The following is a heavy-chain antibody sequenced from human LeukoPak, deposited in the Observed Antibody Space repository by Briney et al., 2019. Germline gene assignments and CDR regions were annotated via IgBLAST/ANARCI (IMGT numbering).Heavy chain of an antibody. CDR3: ARLDYGVFFDY. CDR1: GGTFSSYT. J-gene: IGHJ4*02. D-gene: IGHD4-17*01. CDR2: TIPILGIA. V-gene: IGHV1-69*02. Sequence: SVKVSCKASGGTFSSYTISWVRQAPGQGLEWMGRTIPILGIANYAQKFQGRVTITADKSTSTAYMELSSLRSEDTAVYYCARLDYGVFFDYWGQGTLVTVSS.